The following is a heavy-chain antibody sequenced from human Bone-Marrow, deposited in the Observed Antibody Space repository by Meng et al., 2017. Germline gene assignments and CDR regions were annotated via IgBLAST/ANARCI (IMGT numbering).Heavy chain of an antibody. CDR3: ARVAVAGGGTLDY. D-gene: IGHD6-19*01. CDR2: IIPIFGTA. J-gene: IGHJ4*02. CDR1: GGTFSSYA. V-gene: IGHV1-69*05. Sequence: SVKVSCKASGGTFSSYAISWVRQAPGQGLEWMGGIIPIFGTANYAQKFQGRVTMTTDTSTSTAYMELRSLRSDDTAVYYCARVAVAGGGTLDYWGQGTLVTVSS.